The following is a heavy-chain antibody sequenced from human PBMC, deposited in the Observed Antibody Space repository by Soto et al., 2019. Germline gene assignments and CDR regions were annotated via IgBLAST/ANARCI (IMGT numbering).Heavy chain of an antibody. CDR3: ARDRPADY. Sequence: QVQLVQSGAEVKKPGASVKVSCKASGYTFTAYYIHWVRQAPGQGLEWMGWINPNSGDSDYAQRFQGRVTMTRDKSISTGYTEVSRLTPADTAVDCCARDRPADYWGQGTLVTVSS. CDR1: GYTFTAYY. J-gene: IGHJ4*02. V-gene: IGHV1-2*02. CDR2: INPNSGDS.